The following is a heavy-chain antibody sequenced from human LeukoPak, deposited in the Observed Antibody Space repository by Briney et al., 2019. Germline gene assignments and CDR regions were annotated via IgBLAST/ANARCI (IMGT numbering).Heavy chain of an antibody. D-gene: IGHD3-22*01. Sequence: KPSETLSLTCTVSGGSISSGGYYWSWIRQHPGKGLEWIGYIYNSGSTYYNPSLKSRVIISIDTSKNQFSLKLSSVTAADTAVYYCAGYHYDSSGYYFFDYWGQGTLVTVSS. CDR1: GGSISSGGYY. J-gene: IGHJ4*02. CDR3: AGYHYDSSGYYFFDY. CDR2: IYNSGST. V-gene: IGHV4-31*03.